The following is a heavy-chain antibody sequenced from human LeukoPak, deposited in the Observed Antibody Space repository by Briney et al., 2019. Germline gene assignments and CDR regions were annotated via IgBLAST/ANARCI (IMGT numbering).Heavy chain of an antibody. CDR3: AFGRYPFDY. V-gene: IGHV3-66*01. CDR2: MHSGGTI. D-gene: IGHD3-16*02. CDR1: GFTLSDYY. Sequence: GGSLRLSCAASGFTLSDYYMSWVRQAPGKGLEWVSLMHSGGTIYYTDSVKGRFTISRDNSKNTLYLQMNSLTIEDTAVYYCAFGRYPFDYWGQGTLATVSS. J-gene: IGHJ4*02.